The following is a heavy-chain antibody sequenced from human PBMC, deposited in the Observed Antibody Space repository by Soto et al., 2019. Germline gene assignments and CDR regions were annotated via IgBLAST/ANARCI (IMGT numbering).Heavy chain of an antibody. CDR3: ARSNEVVYASFEGWFDP. J-gene: IGHJ5*02. Sequence: SETLSLTCAVSGGSISSGGYSWSWIRQPPGKGLEWIGYIYHSGSTYYNPSLKSRVTISVDRSKNQFSLKLSSVTAADTAVYYCARSNEVVYASFEGWFDPWGQGTLVTVSS. D-gene: IGHD2-8*02. CDR2: IYHSGST. CDR1: GGSISSGGYS. V-gene: IGHV4-30-2*01.